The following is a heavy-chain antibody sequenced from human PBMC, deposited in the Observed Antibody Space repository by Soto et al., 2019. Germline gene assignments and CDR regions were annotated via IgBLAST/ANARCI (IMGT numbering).Heavy chain of an antibody. V-gene: IGHV3-23*01. Sequence: LSLTCAASGFTFSSYAMSWVRQAPGKGLEWVSAISGSGGSTYYADSVKGRFTISRDNSKNTLYLQMNSLRAEDTAVYYCAKDGCYYGSTPVGAFDIWGQGTMVTVSS. CDR1: GFTFSSYA. CDR2: ISGSGGST. CDR3: AKDGCYYGSTPVGAFDI. J-gene: IGHJ3*02. D-gene: IGHD3-10*01.